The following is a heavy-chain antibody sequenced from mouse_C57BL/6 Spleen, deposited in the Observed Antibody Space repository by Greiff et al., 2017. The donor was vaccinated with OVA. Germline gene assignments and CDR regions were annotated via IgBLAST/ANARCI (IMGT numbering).Heavy chain of an antibody. D-gene: IGHD2-9*01. CDR3: ARSGPTMVTGFDY. V-gene: IGHV14-3*01. CDR2: IDPANGNT. Sequence: EVQLQQSVAELVRPGASVKLSCTASGFNIKNIYMHWVKQRPEQGLEWIGRIDPANGNTKYAPKFQGKATITADTSSNTAYLQLSSLTSEDTAIYYCARSGPTMVTGFDYWGQGTTLTVSS. CDR1: GFNIKNIY. J-gene: IGHJ2*01.